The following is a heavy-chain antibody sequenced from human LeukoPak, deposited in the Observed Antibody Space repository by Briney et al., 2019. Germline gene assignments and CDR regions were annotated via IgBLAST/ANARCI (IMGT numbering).Heavy chain of an antibody. CDR3: AKVLGYSSSWFFQYNDWFDP. CDR1: GFTFSSYA. V-gene: IGHV3-23*01. CDR2: ISGSGGST. D-gene: IGHD6-13*01. J-gene: IGHJ5*02. Sequence: TGGSLRLSCAASGFTFSSYAMSWVRQAPGKGLEWVSAISGSGGSTYYADSVKGRFTISRDNSKNTLYLQMNSLRAEDTAVYYCAKVLGYSSSWFFQYNDWFDPWGQGTLVTVSS.